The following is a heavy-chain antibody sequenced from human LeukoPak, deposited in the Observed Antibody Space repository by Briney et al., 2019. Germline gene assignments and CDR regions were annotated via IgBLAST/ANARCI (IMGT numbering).Heavy chain of an antibody. D-gene: IGHD3-10*02. CDR2: ISSTGGTT. Sequence: PGGSLRLSCAASGITFSSYGMSWVRQAPGKGLEWVSSISSTGGTTYYADFVKGRFTISRDNAKNTLYLQMNSLRAEDTAVYYCAELGITMIGGVWGKGTTVTISS. V-gene: IGHV3-23*01. CDR1: GITFSSYG. CDR3: AELGITMIGGV. J-gene: IGHJ6*04.